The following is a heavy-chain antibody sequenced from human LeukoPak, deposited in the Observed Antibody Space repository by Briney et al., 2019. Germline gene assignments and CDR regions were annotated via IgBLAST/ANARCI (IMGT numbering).Heavy chain of an antibody. Sequence: PGGSLRLSCAASGFTFSNYFMHWVRQAPGKGLEYVSAISSNGGSTYYANSVKGRFTISRDNSKNTLYLQMGSLRAEDMAVYYCARAMIGRGYSSSWTPNDAFDIWGQGTMVTVSS. V-gene: IGHV3-64*01. J-gene: IGHJ3*02. D-gene: IGHD6-13*01. CDR1: GFTFSNYF. CDR2: ISSNGGST. CDR3: ARAMIGRGYSSSWTPNDAFDI.